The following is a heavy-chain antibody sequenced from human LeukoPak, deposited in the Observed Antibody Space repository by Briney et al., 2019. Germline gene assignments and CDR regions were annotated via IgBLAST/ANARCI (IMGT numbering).Heavy chain of an antibody. CDR3: ARVLHGYSLVTAIRHGSFDY. CDR1: GYTFTGYY. Sequence: ASVKVSRKASGYTFTGYYMHWVRQAPGQGLEWMGRINPNSGGTNYAQKFQGRVTMTRDTSISTAYMELSRLRSDETAVYYCARVLHGYSLVTAIRHGSFDYWGQGTLVTVSS. V-gene: IGHV1-2*06. D-gene: IGHD2-21*02. J-gene: IGHJ4*02. CDR2: INPNSGGT.